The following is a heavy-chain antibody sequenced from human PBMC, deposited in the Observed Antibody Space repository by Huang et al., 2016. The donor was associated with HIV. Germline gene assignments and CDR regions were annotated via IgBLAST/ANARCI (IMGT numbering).Heavy chain of an antibody. J-gene: IGHJ4*02. D-gene: IGHD1-1*01. Sequence: EVQLLESGGGLVQPGGSLRLSCVVSGFTFNSYAMSWVRQAPGKGLEWVSTISGSGLTTYYADSVKGRFTISRDNSKNTRYLQINSLRAEDTAVYYCAKDSDYNWHHCDYWGQGNLVSVSS. CDR1: GFTFNSYA. V-gene: IGHV3-23*01. CDR3: AKDSDYNWHHCDY. CDR2: ISGSGLTT.